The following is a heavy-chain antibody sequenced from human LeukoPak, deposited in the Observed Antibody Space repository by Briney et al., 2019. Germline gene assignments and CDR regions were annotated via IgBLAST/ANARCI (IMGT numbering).Heavy chain of an antibody. CDR3: TRGSYYDSSGYSGVRLFDY. J-gene: IGHJ4*02. Sequence: VASVKVSCKASGCTITDYYIHWVRQAPGQGLEWMGWINPNSGGTNYAQKFQGRGTMTTDKTISTAYMELSRLRPYDTVLYYCTRGSYYDSSGYSGVRLFDYWGQGTPVTVPS. V-gene: IGHV1-2*02. D-gene: IGHD3-22*01. CDR2: INPNSGGT. CDR1: GCTITDYY.